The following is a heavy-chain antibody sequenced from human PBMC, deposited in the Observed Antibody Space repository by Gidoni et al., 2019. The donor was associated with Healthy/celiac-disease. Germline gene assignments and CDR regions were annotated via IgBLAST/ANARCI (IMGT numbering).Heavy chain of an antibody. CDR2: ISSSSSYT. CDR3: AQDGYSSSS. CDR1: GFTFSYYY. J-gene: IGHJ4*02. D-gene: IGHD6-13*01. V-gene: IGHV3-11*05. Sequence: QVQLVESGGVLVKPGGSLSLSCAASGFTFSYYYMSWISQASGKGLEWVSYISSSSSYTNYADSVKGRFTISRDNAKNSLYLQMNSLRAEDTAVYYCAQDGYSSSSWGQGTLVTVSS.